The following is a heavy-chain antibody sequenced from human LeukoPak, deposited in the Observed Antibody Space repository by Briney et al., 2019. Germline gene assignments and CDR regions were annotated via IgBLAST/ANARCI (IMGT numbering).Heavy chain of an antibody. CDR2: INAGNGNT. CDR3: ASSPRGSGYYDY. V-gene: IGHV1-3*01. D-gene: IGHD3-22*01. J-gene: IGHJ4*02. CDR1: GYTFTSYA. Sequence: ASVKVSCKASGYTFTSYAMHWVRQAPGQRLEWMGWINAGNGNTKYSQKFQSRVTIARDTSASTAYMELSSLRSEDTAVYYCASSPRGSGYYDYWGQGTLVTVSS.